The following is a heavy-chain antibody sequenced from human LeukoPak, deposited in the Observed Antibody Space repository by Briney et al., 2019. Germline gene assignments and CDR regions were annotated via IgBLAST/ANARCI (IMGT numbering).Heavy chain of an antibody. D-gene: IGHD3-10*01. J-gene: IGHJ5*02. CDR1: GGSFSGYY. V-gene: IGHV4-34*01. Sequence: SETLSLTCAVYGGSFSGYYWSWIRQPPGKGLEWIGEINHSGSTNYNPSLKSRVTIPVDTSKNQFSLKLSSVTAADTAVYYCARGHYYGSGSYIWFDPWGQGTLVTVSS. CDR3: ARGHYYGSGSYIWFDP. CDR2: INHSGST.